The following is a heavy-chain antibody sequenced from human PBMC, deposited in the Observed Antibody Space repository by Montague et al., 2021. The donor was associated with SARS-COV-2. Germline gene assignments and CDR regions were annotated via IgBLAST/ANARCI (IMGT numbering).Heavy chain of an antibody. J-gene: IGHJ3*02. CDR1: GFTFSSYG. CDR3: ARDTMRGSYYADAFGI. D-gene: IGHD1-26*01. Sequence: SLRLSCAASGFTFSSYGMHWVRQAPGKGLEWVAVIWYDGSNKYYADSVKGRFTISRDNSKNTLYLQMNSLRAEDTAVYYCARDTMRGSYYADAFGIWGQGTMVTVSS. CDR2: IWYDGSNK. V-gene: IGHV3-33*01.